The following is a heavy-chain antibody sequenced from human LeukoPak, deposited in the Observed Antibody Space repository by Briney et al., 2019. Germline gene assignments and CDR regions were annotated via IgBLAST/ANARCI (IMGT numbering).Heavy chain of an antibody. CDR1: GGSISSYY. D-gene: IGHD3-10*01. CDR3: ARAASMVRGVIIFDY. CDR2: IYYSGST. V-gene: IGHV4-59*01. J-gene: IGHJ4*02. Sequence: SETLSLTCTVSGGSISSYYWSWIRQPPGKGLEWIGYIYYSGSTNYNPPLKSRVTISVDTSKNQFSLKLSSVTAADTAVYYCARAASMVRGVIIFDYWGQGTLVTVSS.